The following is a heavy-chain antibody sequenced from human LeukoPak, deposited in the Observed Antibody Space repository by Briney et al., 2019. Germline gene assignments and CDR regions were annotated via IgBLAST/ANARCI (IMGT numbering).Heavy chain of an antibody. CDR3: ARNGRYYDSSDDAFDI. CDR1: GYTFTSYG. J-gene: IGHJ3*02. D-gene: IGHD3-22*01. V-gene: IGHV1-18*01. Sequence: ASVKVSCKASGYTFTSYGISWVRQAPGQGLEWMGWISAYNGNTNYAQKLQGRVTMTTDTSTSTAYMELRSLRSDDTAVYYCARNGRYYDSSDDAFDIWGQGTMVTVSS. CDR2: ISAYNGNT.